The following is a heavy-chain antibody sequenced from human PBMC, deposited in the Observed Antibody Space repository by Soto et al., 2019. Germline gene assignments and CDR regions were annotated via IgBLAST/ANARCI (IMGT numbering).Heavy chain of an antibody. CDR2: ISSNGVGT. CDR1: GGTFSSYA. J-gene: IGHJ6*03. D-gene: IGHD6-6*01. Sequence: SCKASGGTFSSYAMDWVRQVPGKGLEYVSGISSNGVGTYYANSVQGRFTISRDNSKNTVYLQMGGLRPEDMAVYYCARRARPDFYYMDVWGKGTTVTVSS. CDR3: ARRARPDFYYMDV. V-gene: IGHV3-64*01.